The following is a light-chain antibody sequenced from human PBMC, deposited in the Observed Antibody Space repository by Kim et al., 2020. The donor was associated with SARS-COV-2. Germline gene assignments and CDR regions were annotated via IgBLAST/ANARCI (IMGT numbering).Light chain of an antibody. Sequence: EIVLTQSPGTLSSSPGETATFSCRASESVDSSKLAWYQQKPGQAPRLLIFGASSRATGIPDRFSGSGSGTDFTLTISRLEPEDFAVYYCKQFGGSPPLTCGQGTRLEIK. CDR3: KQFGGSPPLT. CDR1: ESVDSSK. CDR2: GAS. J-gene: IGKJ5*01. V-gene: IGKV3-20*01.